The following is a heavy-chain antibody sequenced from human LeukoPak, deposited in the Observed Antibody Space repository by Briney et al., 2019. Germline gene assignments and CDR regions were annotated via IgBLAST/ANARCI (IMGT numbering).Heavy chain of an antibody. V-gene: IGHV1-8*01. D-gene: IGHD1-26*01. J-gene: IGHJ4*02. CDR2: MHPNSGNT. CDR3: ARGKGGSHFLDFDY. CDR1: GYTFTSYE. Sequence: ASVKVSCKASGYTFTSYEINWVRQATGQGLEWMGWMHPNSGNTGYAQKFQGRVTMTRDTSITTAYMELSSLRSEDTAVYYCARGKGGSHFLDFDYWGQGTLVTVSS.